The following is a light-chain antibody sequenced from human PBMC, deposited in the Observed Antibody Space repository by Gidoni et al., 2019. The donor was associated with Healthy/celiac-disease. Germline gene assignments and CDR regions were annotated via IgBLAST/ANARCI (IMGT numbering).Light chain of an antibody. J-gene: IGKJ4*01. CDR1: QSISSY. Sequence: DIQMTQSPPSLSASVGDRVTITCRASQSISSYLNWYQQKPGKAPKLLIYAASSLQSGVPSRFSGSGSGTDFTLTSSSLQPEDFATYYCQQSYSTPFTFXGXTKVEIK. V-gene: IGKV1-39*01. CDR2: AAS. CDR3: QQSYSTPFT.